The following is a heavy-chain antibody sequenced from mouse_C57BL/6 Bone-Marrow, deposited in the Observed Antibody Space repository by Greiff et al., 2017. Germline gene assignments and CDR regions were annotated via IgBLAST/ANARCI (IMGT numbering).Heavy chain of an antibody. Sequence: VQLQQSGAELVKPGASVKLSCKASGYTFTSSWMHWVKQRPGQGLEWIGMIHPRGGSTNYNEKFKSKATLTADKSSSTAYMQLSSLTSEDSAVYSSANYSFDYWGQGTTLTVSS. CDR1: GYTFTSSW. J-gene: IGHJ2*01. V-gene: IGHV1-64*01. CDR2: IHPRGGST. CDR3: ANYSFDY.